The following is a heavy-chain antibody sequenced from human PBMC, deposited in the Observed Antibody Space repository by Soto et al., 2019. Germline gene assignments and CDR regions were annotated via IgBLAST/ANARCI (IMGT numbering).Heavy chain of an antibody. CDR2: IYYSGST. CDR3: ARDRKITIFGVVTTPGASDI. Sequence: ETLSLTCTVSGGSVSSGSYYWSWIRQPPGKGLEWIGYIYYSGSTNYNPSLKSRVTISVDTSKNQFSLKLSSVAVADTAVYYCARDRKITIFGVVTTPGASDIWDQAPMVT. D-gene: IGHD3-3*01. J-gene: IGHJ3*02. CDR1: GGSVSSGSYY. V-gene: IGHV4-61*01.